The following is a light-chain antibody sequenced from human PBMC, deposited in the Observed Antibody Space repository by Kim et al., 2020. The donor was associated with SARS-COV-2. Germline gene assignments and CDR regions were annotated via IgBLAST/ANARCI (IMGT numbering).Light chain of an antibody. CDR1: QGISIS. CDR3: QKYNAAPWT. CDR2: DAS. V-gene: IGKV1-27*01. Sequence: ASGGDTVTITCRASQGISISLAWYQQKPGNVPKVLIYDASALHSGVPSRFSGSGSGTDFTLTISSLQPEDVATYYCQKYNAAPWTFGQGTKVDIK. J-gene: IGKJ1*01.